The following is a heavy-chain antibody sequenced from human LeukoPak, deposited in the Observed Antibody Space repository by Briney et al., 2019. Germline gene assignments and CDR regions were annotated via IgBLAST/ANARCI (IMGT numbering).Heavy chain of an antibody. CDR3: AREDGYSYVPDY. CDR1: GGSISSGSYY. CDR2: IYTSGST. D-gene: IGHD5-18*01. V-gene: IGHV4-61*02. J-gene: IGHJ4*02. Sequence: PSETLSLTCTVSGGSISSGSYYWSWIRQPAGKGLEWIGRIYTSGSTNYNPSLKSRVTISVDTSKNQFSLKLSSVTAADTAVYYCAREDGYSYVPDYWGQGTLVTVSS.